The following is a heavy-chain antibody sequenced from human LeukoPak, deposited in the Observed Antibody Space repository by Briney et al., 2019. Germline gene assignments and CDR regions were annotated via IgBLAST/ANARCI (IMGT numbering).Heavy chain of an antibody. CDR2: ISWNSGSI. V-gene: IGHV3-9*01. CDR1: GFTFDDYA. Sequence: GGSLRLSCAASGFTFDDYAMHWVRQAPGKGLEWVSGISWNSGSIGYADSVKGRFTISRDNAKNSLYLQMNSLRAEDTALYYCAKAPERWLQSDAFDIWGQGTMVTASS. D-gene: IGHD5-12*01. CDR3: AKAPERWLQSDAFDI. J-gene: IGHJ3*02.